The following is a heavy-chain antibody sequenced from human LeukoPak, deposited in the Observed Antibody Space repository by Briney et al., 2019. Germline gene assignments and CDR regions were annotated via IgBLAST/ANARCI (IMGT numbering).Heavy chain of an antibody. Sequence: PGGSLRLSCAASGFTFSSYAMSWVRQAPGKGLEWVSAISGSGGSTYYADSVKGRFTISRDNSKNTLYLQMNSLRAEDTAVYYCAKDAGTMIVVVIGGDAFDIWGQGTMVTVSS. J-gene: IGHJ3*02. CDR3: AKDAGTMIVVVIGGDAFDI. V-gene: IGHV3-23*01. D-gene: IGHD3-22*01. CDR2: ISGSGGST. CDR1: GFTFSSYA.